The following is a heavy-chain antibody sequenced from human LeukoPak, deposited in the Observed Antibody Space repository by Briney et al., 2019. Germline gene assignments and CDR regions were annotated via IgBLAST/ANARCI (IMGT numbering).Heavy chain of an antibody. CDR2: VHTSGST. CDR1: GDSISSGSYY. Sequence: SQTLSLTCTVSGDSISSGSYYWSWIRQPAGKGLEWIGRVHTSGSTGYNPALKSRVTISVDRAKNEFSLKLSSVTATDAAMYYCSRGNHYVDFDIWGQGTMVTVSS. J-gene: IGHJ3*02. V-gene: IGHV4-61*02. CDR3: SRGNHYVDFDI. D-gene: IGHD3-22*01.